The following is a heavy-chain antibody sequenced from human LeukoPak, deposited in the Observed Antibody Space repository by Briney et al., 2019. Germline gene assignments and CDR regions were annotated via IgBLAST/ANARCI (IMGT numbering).Heavy chain of an antibody. CDR1: GYTFTSYD. V-gene: IGHV1-8*01. J-gene: IGHJ4*02. Sequence: WASVKVSCKASGYTFTSYDINWVRQATGQGLEWMGWMNPNSGNTGYAQKFQGRDTMTRNTSISTAYMELSSLRSDDTAVYYCARGPRYCSGASCYSFDYWGQGTLVTVSS. CDR2: MNPNSGNT. D-gene: IGHD2-15*01. CDR3: ARGPRYCSGASCYSFDY.